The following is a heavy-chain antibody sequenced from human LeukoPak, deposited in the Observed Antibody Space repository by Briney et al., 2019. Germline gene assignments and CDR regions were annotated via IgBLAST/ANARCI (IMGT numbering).Heavy chain of an antibody. D-gene: IGHD3-22*01. Sequence: ASVKVSCKASGYTFTRYYMHWVRQAPGQGLEWMGIINPSGGSTTYAQKFQGRVTMTSEASTSTVYVELSSLRSEDTAVYYCARAKYYYDSSGFPSWGQGTLVTVSS. V-gene: IGHV1-46*01. CDR1: GYTFTRYY. CDR3: ARAKYYYDSSGFPS. CDR2: INPSGGST. J-gene: IGHJ5*02.